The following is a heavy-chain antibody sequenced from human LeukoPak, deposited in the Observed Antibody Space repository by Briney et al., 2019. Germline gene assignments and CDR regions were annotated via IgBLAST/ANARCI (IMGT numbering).Heavy chain of an antibody. Sequence: GGSLRLSCAASGFTFSNAWMSWVRQAPGKGLEWVGRIKSKTDGGTTDYAAPVKGRFTISRDDSKNTRYLQMNSLKTEDTAVYYCTTDLDSSGSLGGYWGQGTLVTVSS. CDR1: GFTFSNAW. CDR3: TTDLDSSGSLGGY. J-gene: IGHJ4*02. D-gene: IGHD6-19*01. V-gene: IGHV3-15*01. CDR2: IKSKTDGGTT.